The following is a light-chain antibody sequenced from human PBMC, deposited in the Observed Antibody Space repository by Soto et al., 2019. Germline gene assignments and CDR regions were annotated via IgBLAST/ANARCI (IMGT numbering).Light chain of an antibody. CDR3: QQDDNLPRFT. CDR2: GAS. Sequence: DIQMTQSPSSLSASVGDRVTITCQASQDISNYLNWYQQKPGKAPKLLIYGASNLETGVPSRFSGSGSGTDFTFTISSLQPEDIATYYCQQDDNLPRFTFGPGTKVDIK. J-gene: IGKJ3*01. V-gene: IGKV1-33*01. CDR1: QDISNY.